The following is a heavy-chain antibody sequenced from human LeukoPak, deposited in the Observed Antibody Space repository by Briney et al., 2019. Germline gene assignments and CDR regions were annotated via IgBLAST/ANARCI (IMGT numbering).Heavy chain of an antibody. Sequence: PGGSLRLSCAASGFTFSSYSMNWVRQAPGKGLEWVSSISSSSSYIYYADSVKGRFTISRDNAKNSLYLQMNSLRAEDTAVYYCARGPYYDILTGYYPIGYWGQGTLVTVSS. D-gene: IGHD3-9*01. CDR2: ISSSSSYI. CDR3: ARGPYYDILTGYYPIGY. J-gene: IGHJ4*02. V-gene: IGHV3-21*01. CDR1: GFTFSSYS.